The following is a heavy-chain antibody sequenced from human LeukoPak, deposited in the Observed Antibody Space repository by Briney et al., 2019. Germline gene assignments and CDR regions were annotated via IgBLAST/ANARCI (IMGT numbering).Heavy chain of an antibody. CDR1: GGSISSGSYY. J-gene: IGHJ4*02. V-gene: IGHV4-39*07. CDR2: IYYSGST. D-gene: IGHD2-15*01. Sequence: PSETLSLTCTVSGGSISSGSYYWGWIRQPPGKGLEWIGSIYYSGSTYYNPSLKSRVTISVDTSKNQFSLKLSSVTAADTAVYYCARSGDLTIYCSGGSCYSVWGQGTLVTVSS. CDR3: ARSGDLTIYCSGGSCYSV.